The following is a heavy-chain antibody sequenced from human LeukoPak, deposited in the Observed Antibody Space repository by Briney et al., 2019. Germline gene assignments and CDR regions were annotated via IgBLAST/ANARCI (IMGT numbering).Heavy chain of an antibody. D-gene: IGHD3-22*01. V-gene: IGHV4-59*05. CDR3: ARQGTSGYSSLTY. Sequence: SETLSLTCTVSGGSISNYYWSWIRQPPGKGLEWIGSTKYTGSTYYNPSLKSRVTIAVDTSKNQFSLNLNSVTAADTAVYYCARQGTSGYSSLTYWGQGTLVTVSS. CDR2: TKYTGST. CDR1: GGSISNYY. J-gene: IGHJ4*02.